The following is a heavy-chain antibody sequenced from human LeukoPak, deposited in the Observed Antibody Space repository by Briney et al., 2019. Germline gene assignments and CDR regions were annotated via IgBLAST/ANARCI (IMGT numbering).Heavy chain of an antibody. J-gene: IGHJ6*02. V-gene: IGHV3-9*01. Sequence: GGSLRLSCAAPGFTFDDYAMHWVRQAPGKGLEWVSGISWNSGSIGYADSVKGRFTISRDNAKNSLYLQMNSLRAEDTALYYCAKGQLGRYYYYGMDVWGQGTTVTVSS. CDR1: GFTFDDYA. CDR2: ISWNSGSI. D-gene: IGHD3-16*01. CDR3: AKGQLGRYYYYGMDV.